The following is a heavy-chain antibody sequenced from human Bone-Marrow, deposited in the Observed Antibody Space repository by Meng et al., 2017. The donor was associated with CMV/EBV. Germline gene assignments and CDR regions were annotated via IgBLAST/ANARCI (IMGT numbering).Heavy chain of an antibody. J-gene: IGHJ4*02. CDR1: GGSISSYY. Sequence: GSLRLSCTVSGGSISSYYWSWIRQPPGKGLEWIGNIYYSGSTNYNSSLNSRVTISIDTSNNQFSLNLNSVTAAATAVYYCSRAEADQHNSARHLDYWGQGTLVTVSS. V-gene: IGHV4-59*01. D-gene: IGHD4-23*01. CDR2: IYYSGST. CDR3: SRAEADQHNSARHLDY.